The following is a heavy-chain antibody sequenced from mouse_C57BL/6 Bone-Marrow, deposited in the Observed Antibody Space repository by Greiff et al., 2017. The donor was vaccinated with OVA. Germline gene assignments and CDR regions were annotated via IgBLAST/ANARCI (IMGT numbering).Heavy chain of an antibody. CDR3: ARRDNWNFDY. D-gene: IGHD4-1*01. CDR1: GFTFSSYG. V-gene: IGHV5-6*02. Sequence: EVKLMESGGDLVKPGGSLKLSCAASGFTFSSYGMTWVRQTPDKRLEWVATISSGGSYTYYPDSVKGRFTISRDNAKNTLYLQMVRLKSEETAMYYGARRDNWNFDYWGQGTTLTVSS. J-gene: IGHJ2*01. CDR2: ISSGGSYT.